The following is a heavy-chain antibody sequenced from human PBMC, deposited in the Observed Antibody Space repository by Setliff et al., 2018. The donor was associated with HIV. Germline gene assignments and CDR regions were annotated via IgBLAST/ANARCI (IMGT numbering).Heavy chain of an antibody. J-gene: IGHJ4*02. Sequence: SETLSLTCTVSGGSISSGGFYWTWIRQPPGRGMEWVGEIIHSDGTNYNRSLKSRVTISVDTSKNPFSLNLSSVTAADTAVYYCARGGLGVVGAIEYWSQGTLVTVSS. CDR1: GGSISSGGFY. CDR3: ARGGLGVVGAIEY. CDR2: IIHSDGT. D-gene: IGHD2-15*01. V-gene: IGHV4-39*07.